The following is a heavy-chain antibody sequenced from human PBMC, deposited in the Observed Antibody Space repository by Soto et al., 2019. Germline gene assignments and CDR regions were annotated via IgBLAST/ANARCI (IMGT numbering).Heavy chain of an antibody. CDR2: INPNSGGT. V-gene: IGHV1-2*02. D-gene: IGHD1-1*01. CDR3: ARGTEYNWNDAAFDI. J-gene: IGHJ3*02. CDR1: GYGLTVYY. Sequence: SVKGYCKASGYGLTVYYSHWVRQDPGQGLEWMGWINPNSGGTNYAQKFQGRVTMTRDTSISTAYMELSRLRSDDTAVYYCARGTEYNWNDAAFDIWGQGTMVTVSS.